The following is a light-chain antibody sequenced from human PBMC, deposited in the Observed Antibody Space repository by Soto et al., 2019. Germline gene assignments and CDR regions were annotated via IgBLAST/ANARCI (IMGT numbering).Light chain of an antibody. CDR3: QQYGSSLWT. V-gene: IGKV3-15*01. CDR1: QSIGND. CDR2: GAS. J-gene: IGKJ1*01. Sequence: EVVMTQSPATLPVSPGERATLSCRASQSIGNDLAWYQQKPGQAPRLLIYGASTTASGIPARFSASGSGTEFTLTIGSLQSEDFAVYYCQQYGSSLWTFGQGTKVDIK.